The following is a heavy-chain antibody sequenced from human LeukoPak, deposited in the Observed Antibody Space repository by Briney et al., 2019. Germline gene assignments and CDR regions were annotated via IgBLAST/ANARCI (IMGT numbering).Heavy chain of an antibody. V-gene: IGHV3-23*01. Sequence: GGSLRLSCAASGFAFSSYAMNWVRQAPGKGLEWVSAISGSGGSTYYADSVKGRFTISRDNSKNTLYLQMNSLRAEDTAVYYCARGAGGVRGATYYYYMDVWGKGTTVTISS. CDR3: ARGAGGVRGATYYYYMDV. D-gene: IGHD3-10*01. CDR1: GFAFSSYA. J-gene: IGHJ6*03. CDR2: ISGSGGST.